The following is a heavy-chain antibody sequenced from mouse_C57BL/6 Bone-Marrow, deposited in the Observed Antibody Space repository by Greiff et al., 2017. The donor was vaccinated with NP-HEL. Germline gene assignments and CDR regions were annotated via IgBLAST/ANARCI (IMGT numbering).Heavy chain of an antibody. V-gene: IGHV1-76*01. Sequence: VKLMESGAELVRPGASVKLSCKASGYTFTDYYINWVKQRPGQGLEWIARIYPGSGNTYYNEKFKGKATLTAEKSSSTAYMQLSSLTSEDSAVYFCARDDYDEGPWFAYWGQGTLVTVSA. D-gene: IGHD2-4*01. CDR2: IYPGSGNT. J-gene: IGHJ3*01. CDR1: GYTFTDYY. CDR3: ARDDYDEGPWFAY.